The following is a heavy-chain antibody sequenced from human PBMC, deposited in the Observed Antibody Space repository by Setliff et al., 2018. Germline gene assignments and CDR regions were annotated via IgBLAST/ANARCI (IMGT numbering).Heavy chain of an antibody. Sequence: TQSLTCTVSGGSITTGGYYWSWIRQHPGEGLEWIGYIYHSGTTYYNPSLESRVRLQVDTSNSQLSLKLSSVTAADRAIYFCARYSSPYYYTDVWGTGIAVTVSS. V-gene: IGHV4-31*03. CDR3: ARYSSPYYYTDV. J-gene: IGHJ6*03. D-gene: IGHD5-18*01. CDR2: IYHSGTT. CDR1: GGSITTGGYY.